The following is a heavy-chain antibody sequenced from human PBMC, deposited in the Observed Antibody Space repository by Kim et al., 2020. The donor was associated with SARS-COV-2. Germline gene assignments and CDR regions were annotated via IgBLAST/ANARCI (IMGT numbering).Heavy chain of an antibody. CDR1: GFTFSSYG. CDR3: AKDQGYCSSTSCFGYYYYYGIDV. Sequence: GGSLRLSCAASGFTFSSYGMHWVRQAPGKGLEWVAVMSYDGSDKYYADSVKGRFTISRDNSKNTLYLQMNSLRAEDTAVYYCAKDQGYCSSTSCFGYYYYYGIDVWGQGTTVTVSS. D-gene: IGHD2-2*01. V-gene: IGHV3-30*18. CDR2: MSYDGSDK. J-gene: IGHJ6*02.